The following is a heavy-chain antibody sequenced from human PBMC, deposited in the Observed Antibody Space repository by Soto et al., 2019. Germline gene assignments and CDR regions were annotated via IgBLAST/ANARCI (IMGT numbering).Heavy chain of an antibody. CDR1: GFTFSSYG. V-gene: IGHV3-30*18. Sequence: GGSLRLSCAASGFTFSSYGMHWVRQAPGKGLEWVAVISYDGSNKYYADSVKGRFTISRDNSKNTLYLQMNSLRAEDTAVYYCAKGRQWLVQAGYFQHWGQGTLVTISS. CDR3: AKGRQWLVQAGYFQH. CDR2: ISYDGSNK. J-gene: IGHJ1*01. D-gene: IGHD6-19*01.